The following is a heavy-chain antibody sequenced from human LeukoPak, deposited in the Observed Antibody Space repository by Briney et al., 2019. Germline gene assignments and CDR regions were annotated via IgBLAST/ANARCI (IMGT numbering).Heavy chain of an antibody. J-gene: IGHJ5*02. D-gene: IGHD4-11*01. CDR2: INPNSGGT. Sequence: GASVTVSCKASGYTFTVYYMHWVRQAPGQGLEWMGWINPNSGGTNYAQKFQGRVTMTRDTSISTAYMELSRLRSDDTAVYYCARARLSSVTLDPWGQGTLVTVSS. CDR3: ARARLSSVTLDP. CDR1: GYTFTVYY. V-gene: IGHV1-2*02.